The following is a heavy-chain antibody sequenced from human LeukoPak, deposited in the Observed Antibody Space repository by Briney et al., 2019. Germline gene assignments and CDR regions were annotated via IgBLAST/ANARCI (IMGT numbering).Heavy chain of an antibody. CDR3: TRHDSSGYYLPAEYFQH. J-gene: IGHJ1*01. Sequence: GGSLRLSCAASGFTFSSYGMSWVRQAPGKGLEWVSAISGSGGSTYYADSVKGRFTISRDNSKNTLYLQMNSLKTEDTAVYYCTRHDSSGYYLPAEYFQHWGQGTLVTVSS. CDR2: ISGSGGST. V-gene: IGHV3-23*01. CDR1: GFTFSSYG. D-gene: IGHD3-22*01.